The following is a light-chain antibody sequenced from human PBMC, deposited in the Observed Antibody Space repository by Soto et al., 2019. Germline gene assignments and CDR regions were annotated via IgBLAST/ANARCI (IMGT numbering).Light chain of an antibody. CDR1: SSEVGGYNY. CDR3: SSYTSISTLWV. J-gene: IGLJ1*01. Sequence: QSALTQPASVSGSPGQAITISCTGTSSEVGGYNYVSWYQHHPDKSPKLMIYDVRYRPSGVSVRFSGSKSGNTASLTISGLPAEDVADYDCSSYTSISTLWVFGTGTKVTVL. V-gene: IGLV2-14*03. CDR2: DVR.